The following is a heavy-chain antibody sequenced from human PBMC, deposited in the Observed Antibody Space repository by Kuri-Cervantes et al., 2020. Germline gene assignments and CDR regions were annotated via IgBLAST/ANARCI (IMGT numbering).Heavy chain of an antibody. CDR2: IKRDGSQK. Sequence: GGSLRLSCAASGFTFDDYAMHWVRQAPGKGLEWVANIKRDGSQKYSVDSVKGRFTISRDNAKNSLYLQMNSLRVEDTAVYYCARESDTTDFWSGYNLWGQGTLVTVSS. J-gene: IGHJ4*02. D-gene: IGHD3-3*01. CDR3: ARESDTTDFWSGYNL. CDR1: GFTFDDYA. V-gene: IGHV3-7*01.